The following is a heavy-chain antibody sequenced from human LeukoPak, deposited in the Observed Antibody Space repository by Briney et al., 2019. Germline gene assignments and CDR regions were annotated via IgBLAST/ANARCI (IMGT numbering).Heavy chain of an antibody. CDR1: GYTFTSYY. D-gene: IGHD3-22*01. CDR3: ARTYYYDSSGPGGY. Sequence: ASVKVSCKASGYTFTSYYMHWVRQAPGQGLEWMGWINPNSGGTNYAQKFQGRVTMTRDTSISTAYMELSRLRSDDTAVYYCARTYYYDSSGPGGYWGQGTLVTVSS. J-gene: IGHJ4*02. V-gene: IGHV1-2*02. CDR2: INPNSGGT.